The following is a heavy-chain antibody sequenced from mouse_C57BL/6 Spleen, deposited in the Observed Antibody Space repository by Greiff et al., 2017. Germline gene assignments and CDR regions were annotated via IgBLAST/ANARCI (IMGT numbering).Heavy chain of an antibody. J-gene: IGHJ1*03. CDR2: ISYDGSN. Sequence: EVKLVESGPGLVKPSQSLSLTCSVTGYSITSGYYWHWIRQFPGNQLEWMGYISYDGSNNYNPSLKNRISITRDTSKNQFFLKLNSVTTEDTATYYCARDPNWDVRYFDVWGTGTTVTVSS. CDR3: ARDPNWDVRYFDV. CDR1: GYSITSGYY. V-gene: IGHV3-6*01. D-gene: IGHD4-1*01.